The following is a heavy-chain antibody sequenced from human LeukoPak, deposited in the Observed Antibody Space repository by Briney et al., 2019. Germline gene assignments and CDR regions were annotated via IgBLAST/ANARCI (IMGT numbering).Heavy chain of an antibody. CDR3: AKVYYYGSGSYYRPWRPMDV. V-gene: IGHV3-30*02. CDR1: GFTFSSYG. CDR2: IRYDGSNK. D-gene: IGHD3-10*01. Sequence: PGGSLRLSCVTSGFTFSSYGMHWVRQVPGKGLEWVAFIRYDGSNKYYADSVKGRFTISRDNSKNTLYLQMNSLRAEDTAVYYCAKVYYYGSGSYYRPWRPMDVWGKGTTVTISS. J-gene: IGHJ6*03.